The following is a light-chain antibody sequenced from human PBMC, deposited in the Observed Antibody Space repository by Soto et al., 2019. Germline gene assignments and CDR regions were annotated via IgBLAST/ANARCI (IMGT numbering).Light chain of an antibody. CDR1: QAISNY. V-gene: IGKV1-39*01. Sequence: DIQMIQSPSSLSASVEDTVILACRASQAISNYLNWYQHKPGKAPKLLVSAASTLQSGVPSRFSGSGSGTDFTLTITGLQPEDFATYYCLQSYGVPYTFGQGTNLGI. CDR2: AAS. CDR3: LQSYGVPYT. J-gene: IGKJ2*01.